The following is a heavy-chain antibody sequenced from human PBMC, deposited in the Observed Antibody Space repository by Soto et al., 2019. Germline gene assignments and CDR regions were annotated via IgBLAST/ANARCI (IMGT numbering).Heavy chain of an antibody. CDR2: IYYRGNT. CDR1: GGSVSPNY. J-gene: IGHJ5*02. D-gene: IGHD3-16*02. CDR3: ANYNRLIVDT. Sequence: QVQLQESGPGLVKPSETLSLTCTVAGGSVSPNYWSWIRQSPGKGLEWLGYIYYRGNTNYNPSLMSRLTMSVDTSKNQFSLRLSSVTAADTAVYYCANYNRLIVDTWGQGALVTVSS. V-gene: IGHV4-59*02.